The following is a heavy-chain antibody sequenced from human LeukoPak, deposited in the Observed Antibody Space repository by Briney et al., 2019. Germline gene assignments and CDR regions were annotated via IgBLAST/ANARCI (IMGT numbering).Heavy chain of an antibody. CDR2: IKQDGSEK. CDR3: ARLDDFWSGYWGNYYYMDV. CDR1: GFTFDDYG. Sequence: GGSLRLSCAASGFTFDDYGMSWVRQAPGKGLEWVANIKQDGSEKYYVDSVKGRFTISRDNAKNSLYLQMNSLRAEDTAVYYCARLDDFWSGYWGNYYYMDVWGKGTTVTVSS. J-gene: IGHJ6*03. D-gene: IGHD3-3*01. V-gene: IGHV3-7*01.